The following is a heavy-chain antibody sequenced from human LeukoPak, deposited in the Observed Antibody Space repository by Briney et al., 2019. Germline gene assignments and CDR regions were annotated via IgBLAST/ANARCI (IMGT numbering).Heavy chain of an antibody. CDR2: IYYSGST. V-gene: IGHV4-39*01. J-gene: IGHJ3*02. CDR3: ARHSYYDSSGYYPDAFDI. Sequence: TSETLSLTCTVSGGSISSSSYYWGWICQPPGKGLEWIGSIYYSGSTYYNPSLKSRVTISVDTSKNQFSLKLSSVTAADTAVYYCARHSYYDSSGYYPDAFDIWGQGTMVTVSS. CDR1: GGSISSSSYY. D-gene: IGHD3-22*01.